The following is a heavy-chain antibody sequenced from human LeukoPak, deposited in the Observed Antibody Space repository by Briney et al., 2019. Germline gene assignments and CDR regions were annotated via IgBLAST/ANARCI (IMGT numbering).Heavy chain of an antibody. D-gene: IGHD3-22*01. CDR3: ARLRREDSSGCPYYFDY. J-gene: IGHJ4*02. CDR2: IYYSGST. CDR1: GGSISSSSYY. Sequence: SETLSLTCTVSGGSISSSSYYWCWLRQPPGKGLEWLGSIYYSGSTYYNPSLKSRVTISVDTSKNQFSLKLSSVTAADTAVYYCARLRREDSSGCPYYFDYWGQGTLVTVSS. V-gene: IGHV4-39*01.